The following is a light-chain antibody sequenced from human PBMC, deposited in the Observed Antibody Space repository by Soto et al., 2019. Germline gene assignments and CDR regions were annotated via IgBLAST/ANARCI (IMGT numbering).Light chain of an antibody. CDR2: DAS. CDR3: XXRGSWS. J-gene: IGKJ4*01. CDR1: QSISSY. Sequence: EIVLTQSPGTLSLSPGERATLSCRASQSISSYLAWYQQRPGQAPRLLIYDASNRATGIPARFSGSGSGTXXXXXXXXXXXXXXAVYYXXXRGSWSFGGGTKVEIK. V-gene: IGKV3-11*01.